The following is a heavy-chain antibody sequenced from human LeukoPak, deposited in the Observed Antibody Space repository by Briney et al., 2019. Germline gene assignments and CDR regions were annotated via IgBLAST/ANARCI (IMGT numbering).Heavy chain of an antibody. CDR3: XXGHXTLVDFGDFDF. D-gene: IGHD3-3*01. Sequence: PGGSLRLSCAASGFTFTSDAINWGRQAPGKGLEWVSTVSLTGGTTYHADSVKGRFTISRDNSKNTLYLQMNSLRPEDTAVYYCXXGHXTLVDFGDFDFWGQGTLVTVSS. CDR1: GFTFTSDA. J-gene: IGHJ4*02. CDR2: VSLTGGTT. V-gene: IGHV3-23*01.